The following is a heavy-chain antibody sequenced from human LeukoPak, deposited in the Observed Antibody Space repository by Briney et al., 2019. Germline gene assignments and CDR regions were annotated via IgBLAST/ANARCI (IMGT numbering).Heavy chain of an antibody. D-gene: IGHD4-11*01. CDR3: ARGHDYSKRRAGYYYYYMDV. V-gene: IGHV4-39*07. CDR2: IYYSGST. J-gene: IGHJ6*03. CDR1: GGSISSSSYY. Sequence: SETLSLTCTVSGGSISSSSYYWGWIRQPPGKGLEWIGSIYYSGSTYYNPSLKSRVTMSVDTSKNQFSLKLSSVTAADTAVYYCARGHDYSKRRAGYYYYYMDVWGKGTTVTVSS.